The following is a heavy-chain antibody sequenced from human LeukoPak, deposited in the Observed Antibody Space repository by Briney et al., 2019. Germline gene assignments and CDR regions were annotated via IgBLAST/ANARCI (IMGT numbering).Heavy chain of an antibody. CDR1: GLTFNTYA. Sequence: GGSLRLSCAASGLTFNTYAMSWVRQAPGKGLQWVSTVSGSGAGTFYGDPVKGRFTISRDNSNNTLFLQMNSLSADDTAVYFCAKGPRAGLRYWYFDLWGRGSLVTVSS. J-gene: IGHJ2*01. CDR3: AKGPRAGLRYWYFDL. CDR2: VSGSGAGT. D-gene: IGHD2-21*02. V-gene: IGHV3-23*01.